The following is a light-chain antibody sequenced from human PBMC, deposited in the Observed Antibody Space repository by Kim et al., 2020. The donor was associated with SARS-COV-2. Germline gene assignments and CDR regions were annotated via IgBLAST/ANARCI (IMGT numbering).Light chain of an antibody. CDR2: GAS. V-gene: IGKV3-15*01. Sequence: SVSPGERATLSCRTSQNIGSNLVWYQQKPGQAPRLLIYGASTRATGISGRFSGSGSGTDFTLTISSLQSEDLAVYYCQQYGDWPYVFGQGTKLEI. J-gene: IGKJ2*01. CDR3: QQYGDWPYV. CDR1: QNIGSN.